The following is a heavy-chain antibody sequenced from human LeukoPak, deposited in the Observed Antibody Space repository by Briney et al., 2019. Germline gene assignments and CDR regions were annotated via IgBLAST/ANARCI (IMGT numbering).Heavy chain of an antibody. CDR2: INHSGST. CDR1: GGSFSGYY. CDR3: ARVRLRFYYGSGSYYSSFDY. V-gene: IGHV4-34*01. Sequence: SEALSLTCAVYGGSFSGYYWSWIRQPPGKGLEWIGEINHSGSTNYNPSLKSRVTISVDTSKNQSSLKPSSVTAADTAVYYCARVRLRFYYGSGSYYSSFDYWGQGTLVTVSS. D-gene: IGHD3-10*01. J-gene: IGHJ4*02.